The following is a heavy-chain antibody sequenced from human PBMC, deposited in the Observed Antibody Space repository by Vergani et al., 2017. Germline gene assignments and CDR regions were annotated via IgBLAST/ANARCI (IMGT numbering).Heavy chain of an antibody. D-gene: IGHD3-22*01. CDR2: INPSGGST. CDR3: TRGMYYESIAYWDY. V-gene: IGHV1-46*03. J-gene: IGHJ4*02. CDR1: GYTFTSYY. Sequence: QVQLVQAGAEVKKPGASVKVSCKASGYTFTSYYMHWVRQAPGQGLEWMGIINPSGGSTSYAQKFQDRVPMTRDTSTSTVYMELGSLRSEDKVVFYCTRGMYYESIAYWDYWGQGTQVTLSS.